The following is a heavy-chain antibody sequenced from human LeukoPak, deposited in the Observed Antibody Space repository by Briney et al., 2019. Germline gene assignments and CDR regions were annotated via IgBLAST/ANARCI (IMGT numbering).Heavy chain of an antibody. CDR2: IYYSGST. CDR3: ARVTMVRDRFDY. CDR1: GGSISSYY. V-gene: IGHV4-59*12. J-gene: IGHJ4*02. D-gene: IGHD3-10*01. Sequence: SETLSLTCTVSGGSISSYYWSWIRQPPGKGLEWIGYIYYSGSTNYNPSLKSRVTISVDTSKNQFSLKLSSVTAADTAVYYCARVTMVRDRFDYWGQGTLVTVSS.